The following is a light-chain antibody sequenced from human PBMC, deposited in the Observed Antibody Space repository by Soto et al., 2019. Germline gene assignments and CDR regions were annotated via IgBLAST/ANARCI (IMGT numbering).Light chain of an antibody. Sequence: EIVLTQSPASLSLSPGERATLSCRASQSVDSFLAWYQQKPGRTPRLLIYDTSNRATGIPARFSGSGSGTDFTLTISRLEPEDFAVYYCQQYGTSLFTFGPGTTVDIK. CDR2: DTS. CDR3: QQYGTSLFT. V-gene: IGKV3-11*01. CDR1: QSVDSF. J-gene: IGKJ3*01.